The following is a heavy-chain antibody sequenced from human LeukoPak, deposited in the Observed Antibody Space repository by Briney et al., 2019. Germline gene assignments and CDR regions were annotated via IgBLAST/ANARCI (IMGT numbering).Heavy chain of an antibody. D-gene: IGHD3-10*01. CDR2: FYYSGST. J-gene: IGHJ4*02. CDR1: GGSITSSSYY. Sequence: PSETLSLTCTVSGGSITSSSYYWGWIRQPPGKGLEWIGIFYYSGSTYYNPSLKSRVTISVDTSKSQFSLKLSSLTAADTAVYYCARASRGHDYWGQGTLVTVSS. V-gene: IGHV4-39*07. CDR3: ARASRGHDY.